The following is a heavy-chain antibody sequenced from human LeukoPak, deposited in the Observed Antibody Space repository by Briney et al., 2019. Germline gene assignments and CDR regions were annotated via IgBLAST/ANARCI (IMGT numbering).Heavy chain of an antibody. Sequence: SETLSLTCAVYGGSFSGYYWSWIRQPPGKGLEWIGEVNHSGSTNYNPSLKSRVTISVDTSKNQFSLKLSSVTAADTAVYYCARVRRTAVSRYSGYYYYYGMDVWGQGTTVTVSS. CDR1: GGSFSGYY. CDR2: VNHSGST. J-gene: IGHJ6*02. D-gene: IGHD1-26*01. V-gene: IGHV4-34*01. CDR3: ARVRRTAVSRYSGYYYYYGMDV.